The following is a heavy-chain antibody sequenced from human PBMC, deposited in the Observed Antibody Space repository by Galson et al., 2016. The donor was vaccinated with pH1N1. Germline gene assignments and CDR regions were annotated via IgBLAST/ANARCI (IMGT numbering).Heavy chain of an antibody. V-gene: IGHV3-23*01. D-gene: IGHD2-2*01. J-gene: IGHJ4*02. Sequence: SLRLSCAASGFTFSSHAMSWVRQAPGKGLEWVSAILRSGGRTYYADSMKGRFTISRDNSKNTLYLQMNSLRAEDTAVYYRAKDVSGRVPAAYFDYWGQGTLVTGSS. CDR1: GFTFSSHA. CDR3: AKDVSGRVPAAYFDY. CDR2: ILRSGGRT.